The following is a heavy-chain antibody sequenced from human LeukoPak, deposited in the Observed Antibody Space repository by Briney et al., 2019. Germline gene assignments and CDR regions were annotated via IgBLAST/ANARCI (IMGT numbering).Heavy chain of an antibody. Sequence: GGSLRLSCAASGFTFSSYAMGWVRQAPGKGLEWVSTIPTSGGSTYCADSVKGRFTISRDNSKNTLYLQVSSLRAEDTAVYYCATGYSAGWSQYFGYWGQGTLVTVSS. CDR1: GFTFSSYA. CDR2: IPTSGGST. V-gene: IGHV3-23*01. D-gene: IGHD6-19*01. J-gene: IGHJ4*02. CDR3: ATGYSAGWSQYFGY.